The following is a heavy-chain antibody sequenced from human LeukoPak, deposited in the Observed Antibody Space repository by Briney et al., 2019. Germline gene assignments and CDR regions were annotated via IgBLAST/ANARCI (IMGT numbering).Heavy chain of an antibody. CDR1: GGSISSGSYY. CDR3: ARETVADYYDSSGYYPS. CDR2: IYTSGST. J-gene: IGHJ5*02. Sequence: PSQTLSLTCTVSGGSISSGSYYWSWIRQPAGKGLEWIGRIYTSGSTNYNPSPESRVTISVDTSKNQFSLKLSSVTAADTAVYYCARETVADYYDSSGYYPSLGQGTLVTVSS. D-gene: IGHD3-22*01. V-gene: IGHV4-61*02.